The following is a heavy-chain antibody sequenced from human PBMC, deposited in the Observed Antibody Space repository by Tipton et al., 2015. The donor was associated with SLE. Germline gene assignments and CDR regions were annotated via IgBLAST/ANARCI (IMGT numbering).Heavy chain of an antibody. V-gene: IGHV4-59*08. CDR1: DGSITSYY. CDR2: IYYTGTT. CDR3: ARRFRGYDV. D-gene: IGHD3-22*01. J-gene: IGHJ6*02. Sequence: TLSLTCSVSDGSITSYYWSWIRQPPGKELDGIGHIYYTGTTYYNPSLKSRLTLSMDTSKNQFSLRGSSVTAADTAVYYCARRFRGYDVWGQGTTVTVSS.